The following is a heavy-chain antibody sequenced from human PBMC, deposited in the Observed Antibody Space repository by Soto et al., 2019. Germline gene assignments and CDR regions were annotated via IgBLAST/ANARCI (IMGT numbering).Heavy chain of an antibody. CDR3: ARSIAARLNWFDP. CDR1: GFTFSSYW. J-gene: IGHJ5*02. CDR2: IKQDGSAK. V-gene: IGHV3-7*01. Sequence: EVQLVESGGGLVQPGGSLRLSCAASGFTFSSYWMSWVRQAPGKGLEWVANIKQDGSAKYYVDSVKGRFTISRDNAKNALYLQMNSLRAEDTAVYYCARSIAARLNWFDPWGQGALVTVSS. D-gene: IGHD6-6*01.